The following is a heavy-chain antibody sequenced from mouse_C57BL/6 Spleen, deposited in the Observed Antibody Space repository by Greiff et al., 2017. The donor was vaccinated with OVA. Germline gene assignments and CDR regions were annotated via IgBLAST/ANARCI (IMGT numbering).Heavy chain of an antibody. D-gene: IGHD2-4*01. CDR3: ARGEGLRLYWYFDV. Sequence: EVHLVESGGGLVKPGGSLKLSCAASGFTFSSYAMSWVRQTPEKRLEWVATISDGGSYTYYPDNVKGRFTISRDNAKNNLYLQMSHLKSEDTAMYYWARGEGLRLYWYFDVWGTGTTVTVSS. V-gene: IGHV5-4*01. CDR1: GFTFSSYA. J-gene: IGHJ1*03. CDR2: ISDGGSYT.